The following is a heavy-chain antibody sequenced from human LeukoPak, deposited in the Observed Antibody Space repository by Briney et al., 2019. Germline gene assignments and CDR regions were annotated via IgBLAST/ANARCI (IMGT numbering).Heavy chain of an antibody. CDR3: ATTYYYDNRALWYFDY. V-gene: IGHV3-30*03. CDR1: GLTFINYG. Sequence: PGGSLRLSCATSGLTFINYGMHWVRQAPGKGLEWVSVISYDGSNSHYADSVKGRFTISRDNPKNTLYLQMSSLRAEDTAVYYCATTYYYDNRALWYFDYWGQGALVTVSS. J-gene: IGHJ4*02. CDR2: ISYDGSNS. D-gene: IGHD3-22*01.